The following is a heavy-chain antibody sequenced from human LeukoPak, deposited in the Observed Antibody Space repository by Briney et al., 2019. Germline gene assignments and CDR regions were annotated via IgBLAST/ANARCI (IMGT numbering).Heavy chain of an antibody. V-gene: IGHV3-15*01. Sequence: GGSLRLSCAGSGFTFSDAWMTWVRQAPGKGLEWVGRISSKADGGTAEYAAPVKGRFTIPRDDSKTTLYLQMISLQIEDTGVYYCTTEFWGSSNYWGQGSLVTVSS. J-gene: IGHJ4*02. CDR2: ISSKADGGTA. D-gene: IGHD3-16*01. CDR3: TTEFWGSSNY. CDR1: GFTFSDAW.